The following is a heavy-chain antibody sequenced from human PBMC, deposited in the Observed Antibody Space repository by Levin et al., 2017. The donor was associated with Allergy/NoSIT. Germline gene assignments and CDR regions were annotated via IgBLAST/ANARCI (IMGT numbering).Heavy chain of an antibody. J-gene: IGHJ6*02. CDR2: IWYDGSNK. CDR3: ARDQMGYYYDSSGYYGGYGMDV. Sequence: PGESLKISCAASGFTFSSYGMHWVRQAPGKGLEWVAVIWYDGSNKYYADSVKGRFTISRDNSKNTLYLQMNSLRAEDTAVYYCARDQMGYYYDSSGYYGGYGMDVWGQGTTVTVSS. V-gene: IGHV3-33*01. CDR1: GFTFSSYG. D-gene: IGHD3-22*01.